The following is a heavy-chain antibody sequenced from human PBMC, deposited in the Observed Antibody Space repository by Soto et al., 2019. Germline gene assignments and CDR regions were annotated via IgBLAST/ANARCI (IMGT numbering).Heavy chain of an antibody. CDR1: GFTFSSYA. J-gene: IGHJ6*03. CDR2: ISGSGGST. D-gene: IGHD6-13*01. Sequence: EVQLLESGGGLVQPGGSLRLSRAASGFTFSSYAMSWVRQAPGKGLEWVSAISGSGGSTYYADSVKGRFTISRDNSKNTLYLQMNSLRAEDTAVYYCAKVSSWDHYYYMDVWGKGTTVTVSS. CDR3: AKVSSWDHYYYMDV. V-gene: IGHV3-23*01.